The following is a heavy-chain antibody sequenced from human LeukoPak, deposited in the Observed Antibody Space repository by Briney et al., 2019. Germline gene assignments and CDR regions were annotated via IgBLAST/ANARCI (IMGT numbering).Heavy chain of an antibody. J-gene: IGHJ3*02. Sequence: GESLKISCKASGYSFNTYWIGWVRQMPGKGLKWMGLIYPGDSDTRYSPSFQGQVTISADKSISTAYLQWSSLKASDTAMYYCARHYSSSSGDGFDIWGQGTMVTVSS. V-gene: IGHV5-51*01. D-gene: IGHD6-6*01. CDR3: ARHYSSSSGDGFDI. CDR2: IYPGDSDT. CDR1: GYSFNTYW.